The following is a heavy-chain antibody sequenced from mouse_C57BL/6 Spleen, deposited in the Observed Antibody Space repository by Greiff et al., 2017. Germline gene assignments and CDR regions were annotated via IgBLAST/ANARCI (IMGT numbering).Heavy chain of an antibody. CDR3: ARGWFVETDY. D-gene: IGHD2-2*01. Sequence: EVQRVESGGGLVKPGGSLKLSCAASGFTFSDYGMHWVRQAPEKGLEWVAYISSGSSTIYYADTVKGRVTISRDNAKNTLFLHMTSLRSEDTAMYYGARGWFVETDYWGQGTTLTVSS. CDR2: ISSGSSTI. CDR1: GFTFSDYG. V-gene: IGHV5-17*01. J-gene: IGHJ2*01.